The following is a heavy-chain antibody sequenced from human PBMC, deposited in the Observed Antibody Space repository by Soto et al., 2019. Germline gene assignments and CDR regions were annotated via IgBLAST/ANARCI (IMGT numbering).Heavy chain of an antibody. CDR1: SGTFRTSA. D-gene: IGHD3-3*02. V-gene: IGHV1-69*12. CDR3: ARDKDRQQLGGNYYYILDV. CDR2: IMPVSPTP. Sequence: QVQLGQSGAEVKKPGSSARVSCKTSSGTFRTSAISCVRQAPGQRLEWMGGIMPVSPTPDYAQKFQGRVTITADESTSTVYMELSSLRSEDTAVYYCARDKDRQQLGGNYYYILDVWGQGTTVTVSS. J-gene: IGHJ6*02.